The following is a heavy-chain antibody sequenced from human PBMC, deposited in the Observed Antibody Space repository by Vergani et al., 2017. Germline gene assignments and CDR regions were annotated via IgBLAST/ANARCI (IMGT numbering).Heavy chain of an antibody. Sequence: EMQLVDSGGGLVQPGGSLRLSCVASGFTFSSSSMNGVRQAPGKGLEWVSYISSSGSPIYYADSVTGRFTISRDNAKNSLYLQMNSLRAEDTAVYYCAREEIYGDYLDYWGQGTLVTVSS. D-gene: IGHD4-17*01. V-gene: IGHV3-48*01. J-gene: IGHJ4*02. CDR1: GFTFSSSS. CDR3: AREEIYGDYLDY. CDR2: ISSSGSPI.